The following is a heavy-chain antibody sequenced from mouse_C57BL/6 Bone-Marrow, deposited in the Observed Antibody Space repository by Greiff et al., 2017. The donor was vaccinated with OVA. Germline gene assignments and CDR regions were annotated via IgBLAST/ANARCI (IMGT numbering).Heavy chain of an antibody. CDR2: IDPSDSYT. J-gene: IGHJ2*01. D-gene: IGHD2-1*01. Sequence: QVQLQQPGAELVMPGASVKLSCKASGYTFTSYWMHWVKQRPGQGLEWIGEIDPSDSYTNYNQKFKGKSTLTVDKSSSTAYMQLSSLTSEDSAVYYCARSDGKDFDYWGQGTTLTVSS. CDR1: GYTFTSYW. V-gene: IGHV1-69*01. CDR3: ARSDGKDFDY.